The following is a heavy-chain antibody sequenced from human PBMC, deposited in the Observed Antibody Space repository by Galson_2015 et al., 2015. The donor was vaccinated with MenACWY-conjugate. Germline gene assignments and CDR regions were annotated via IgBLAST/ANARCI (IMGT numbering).Heavy chain of an antibody. CDR3: ARPPPARYPNYYFDI. CDR2: ISPNSTYI. V-gene: IGHV3-21*01. CDR1: GFTFSSYS. D-gene: IGHD1-1*01. J-gene: IGHJ4*02. Sequence: SLRLSCAASGFTFSSYSMNWVRQSPGKGLEWVSAISPNSTYIHYADSLKGRFTISRDNARNSLFLQMHSLRAEDTAVYYCARPPPARYPNYYFDIWGQGTLVTVSS.